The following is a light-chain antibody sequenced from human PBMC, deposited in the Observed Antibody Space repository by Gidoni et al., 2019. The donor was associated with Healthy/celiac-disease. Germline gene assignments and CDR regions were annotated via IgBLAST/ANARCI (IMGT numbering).Light chain of an antibody. CDR3: SSYTSSSTLV. CDR1: SSDVGGYNY. Sequence: QSALTQPASVSGSPGQSIPISCTGTSSDVGGYNYVSWYQQHPGKAPKLMIYDVSNRPSGVSNRFSGSKSGNTAPLTISGLQAEDEADYYCSSYTSSSTLVFGGGTKLTVL. CDR2: DVS. V-gene: IGLV2-14*01. J-gene: IGLJ2*01.